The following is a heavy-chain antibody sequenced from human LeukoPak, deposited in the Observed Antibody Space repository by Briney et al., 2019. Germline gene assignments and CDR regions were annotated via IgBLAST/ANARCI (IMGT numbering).Heavy chain of an antibody. Sequence: SQTLSPTCAISGDSVSSNSAAWNWIRQSPSRGLEWLGRTYYRSKWYNDYSKSVERRITINPDTSKNQLSLQLNSVTPEDTAVYYCARALDTAIVLWGQGTLVTVSS. J-gene: IGHJ4*02. CDR2: TYYRSKWYN. CDR1: GDSVSSNSAA. V-gene: IGHV6-1*01. D-gene: IGHD5-18*01. CDR3: ARALDTAIVL.